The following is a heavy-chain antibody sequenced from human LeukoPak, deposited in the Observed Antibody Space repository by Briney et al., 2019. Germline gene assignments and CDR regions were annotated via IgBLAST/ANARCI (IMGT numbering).Heavy chain of an antibody. D-gene: IGHD3-10*01. CDR3: ARHSYYYGSGSYVKY. Sequence: GGSLRLSCAASGFTFSSYAMSWVRQAPGKGLEWVSAISGSGGSTYYADSVKGRFTISRDNSKNTLYLQMNSLRAEDTAVYYCARHSYYYGSGSYVKYWGQGTLVTVSS. CDR1: GFTFSSYA. CDR2: ISGSGGST. J-gene: IGHJ4*02. V-gene: IGHV3-23*01.